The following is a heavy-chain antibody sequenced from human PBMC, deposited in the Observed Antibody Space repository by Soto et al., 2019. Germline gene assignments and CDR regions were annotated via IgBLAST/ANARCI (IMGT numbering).Heavy chain of an antibody. CDR2: ISDDGSNK. V-gene: IGHV3-30-3*01. CDR1: AVTFRRYA. CDR3: ARAKGSKWYSYYGFDX. Sequence: QTLVCLLLAWAASAVTFRRYAMHWVRQAPGQGLEWVSFISDDGSNKYYVEYVKCRFTISRDNAKNTLYLQMNSLRAEDTAVYYCARAKGSKWYSYYGFDXWGQGTMVPVS. D-gene: IGHD3-10*01. J-gene: IGHJ6*02.